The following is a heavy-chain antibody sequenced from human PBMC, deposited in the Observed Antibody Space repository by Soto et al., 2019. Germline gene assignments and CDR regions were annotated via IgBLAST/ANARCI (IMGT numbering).Heavy chain of an antibody. J-gene: IGHJ4*02. CDR2: IYYNGST. Sequence: SETLSLTCTVSGGSISSSSYYWGWIRQPPGKGLEWIGSIYYNGSTYYNPSLKNRVTISEDTSKNQLSLKLSSVTAADTAVYYCARLAYYDILQFDYWGQGTLVTVSS. D-gene: IGHD3-9*01. V-gene: IGHV4-39*01. CDR3: ARLAYYDILQFDY. CDR1: GGSISSSSYY.